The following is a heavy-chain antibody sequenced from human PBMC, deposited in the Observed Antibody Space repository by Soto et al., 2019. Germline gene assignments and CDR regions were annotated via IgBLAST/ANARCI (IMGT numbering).Heavy chain of an antibody. Sequence: PGGPLSFSCAASGFTFSDYYMSWIRQAPGKGLEWVSYISSRGSTIYYADSVKGRFTISRDNAKNSLYLQMNSLRAEDTAVYYCARELGIAAADYYYYYMDVWGKGTTVTVSS. V-gene: IGHV3-11*01. CDR3: ARELGIAAADYYYYYMDV. CDR2: ISSRGSTI. J-gene: IGHJ6*03. CDR1: GFTFSDYY. D-gene: IGHD6-13*01.